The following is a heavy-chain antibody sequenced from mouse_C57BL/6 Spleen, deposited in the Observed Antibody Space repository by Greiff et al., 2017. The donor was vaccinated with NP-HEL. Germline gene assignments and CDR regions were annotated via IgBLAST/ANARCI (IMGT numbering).Heavy chain of an antibody. D-gene: IGHD1-1*01. J-gene: IGHJ4*01. V-gene: IGHV1-72*01. CDR2: IDPNSGGT. Sequence: QVQLQQPGAELVKPGASVKLSCKASGYTFTSYWMHWVKQRPGRGLEWIGRIDPNSGGTKYNEKFKSKATLTVDKPSSTAYMQLSSLTSEESAVYYWARDGGTVVATDAMDYWGQGTSVTVSS. CDR3: ARDGGTVVATDAMDY. CDR1: GYTFTSYW.